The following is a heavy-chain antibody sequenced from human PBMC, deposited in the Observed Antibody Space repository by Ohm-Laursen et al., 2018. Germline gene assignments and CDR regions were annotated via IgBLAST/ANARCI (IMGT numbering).Heavy chain of an antibody. CDR2: INHSRSN. J-gene: IGHJ4*02. V-gene: IGHV4-34*01. D-gene: IGHD6-19*01. CDR3: ARGFSGWWGRIDY. Sequence: SHTLSFTCAVYGFTYSGYYWNWIRQLPGQGLEWIGEINHSRSNKYNSSFKSRVTVQVDTYKNQFSLKMSSVTAADTAVYYCARGFSGWWGRIDYWGQGILVTVSS. CDR1: GFTYSGYY.